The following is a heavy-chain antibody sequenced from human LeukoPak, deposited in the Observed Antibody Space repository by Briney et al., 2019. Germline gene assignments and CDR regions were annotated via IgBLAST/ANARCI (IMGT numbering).Heavy chain of an antibody. J-gene: IGHJ4*02. CDR2: IYHSGST. CDR1: GDSISSDY. Sequence: SETLSLTCTVSGDSISSDYWSWIRQPPGKALEWIGYIYHSGSTSYNPSLTSRVTISADTSKDQFSLKLASVTAADTAVYYCATGYSSTWYYFDYWGQGTLVTVSS. D-gene: IGHD6-13*01. CDR3: ATGYSSTWYYFDY. V-gene: IGHV4-59*01.